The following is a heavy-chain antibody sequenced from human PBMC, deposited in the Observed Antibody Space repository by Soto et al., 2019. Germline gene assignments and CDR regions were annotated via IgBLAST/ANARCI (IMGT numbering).Heavy chain of an antibody. CDR3: ARGVQLRYFDWSRGSSGYHFDY. V-gene: IGHV4-30-2*01. CDR1: GGSISSGGYS. CDR2: IYHSGST. J-gene: IGHJ4*02. Sequence: SETLSLTCAVSGGSISSGGYSWSWIRQPPGKGLEWIGYIYHSGSTYYNPSLKSRVTISLDTSKNQFSLKLSSVTAADTAVYYCARGVQLRYFDWSRGSSGYHFDYWGQGTLVTVSS. D-gene: IGHD3-9*01.